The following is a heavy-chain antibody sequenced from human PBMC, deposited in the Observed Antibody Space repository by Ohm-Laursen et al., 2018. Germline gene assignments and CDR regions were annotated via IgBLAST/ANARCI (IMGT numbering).Heavy chain of an antibody. Sequence: SLRLSCAAPGFTFSSYDMNWVRQAPGKGLEWVSSISSSSSYISYADSLKGRFTISRDNAKNSLYLQMNNLRAEDTAVYYCAREAFDYWGQGTLVTVSS. CDR1: GFTFSSYD. J-gene: IGHJ4*02. CDR2: ISSSSSYI. V-gene: IGHV3-21*01. CDR3: AREAFDY.